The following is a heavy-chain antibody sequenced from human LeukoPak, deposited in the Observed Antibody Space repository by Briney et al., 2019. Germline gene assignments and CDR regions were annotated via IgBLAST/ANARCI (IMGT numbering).Heavy chain of an antibody. CDR1: GVTLSNYA. CDR3: ARSSNVISIDDAFDI. J-gene: IGHJ3*02. Sequence: PGGSLRLSCVASGVTLSNYAMSWARQAPGKGLEWVSYISSSSSTIYYADSVKGRFTISRDNAKNSLYLQMDSLRAEDTAVYYCARSSNVISIDDAFDIWGQGTMVTVSS. CDR2: ISSSSSTI. D-gene: IGHD6-6*01. V-gene: IGHV3-48*01.